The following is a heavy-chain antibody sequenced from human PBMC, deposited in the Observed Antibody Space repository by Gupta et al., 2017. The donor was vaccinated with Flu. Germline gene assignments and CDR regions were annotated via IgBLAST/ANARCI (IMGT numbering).Heavy chain of an antibody. CDR2: IYYSGST. D-gene: IGHD2-2*01. CDR3: ARHSATDLYQLRPYFDY. J-gene: IGHJ4*02. CDR1: GGSISSSSYY. V-gene: IGHV4-39*01. Sequence: QLQLQESGPGLVKPSETLSLTCTVSGGSISSSSYYWGWIRQPPGKGLEWIGSIYYSGSTYYNPSLKRRVTISVDTSKNQFSRKLSSVTAADTAEDYCARHSATDLYQLRPYFDYWGQGTLVTVSS.